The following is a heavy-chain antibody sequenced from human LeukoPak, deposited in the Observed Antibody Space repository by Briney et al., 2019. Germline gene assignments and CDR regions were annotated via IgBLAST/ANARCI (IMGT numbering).Heavy chain of an antibody. Sequence: PGGYLRLSCAASGFTFSSYAMSWVRQAPGKGLEWVSAISGSGGSTYHADSVKGRFTISRDNSKNTLYLQMNSLRAEDSALYYCASNDRSVAVAGDYWGQGTLVTVSS. J-gene: IGHJ4*02. D-gene: IGHD6-19*01. CDR3: ASNDRSVAVAGDY. V-gene: IGHV3-23*01. CDR2: ISGSGGST. CDR1: GFTFSSYA.